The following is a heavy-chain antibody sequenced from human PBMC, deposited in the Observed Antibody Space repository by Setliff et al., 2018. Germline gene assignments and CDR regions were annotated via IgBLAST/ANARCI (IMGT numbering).Heavy chain of an antibody. Sequence: PSETLSLTCTVSGGSISSHYWSWIRQPPGKGLEWIGSIYYSGSTNYNPSLKSRVTISVDTSKNQFSLKLSSVTAADTAVYYCARFYYYDGSEIYNWFDPWGQGTLVTVSS. CDR1: GGSISSHY. J-gene: IGHJ5*02. D-gene: IGHD3-22*01. V-gene: IGHV4-59*11. CDR2: IYYSGST. CDR3: ARFYYYDGSEIYNWFDP.